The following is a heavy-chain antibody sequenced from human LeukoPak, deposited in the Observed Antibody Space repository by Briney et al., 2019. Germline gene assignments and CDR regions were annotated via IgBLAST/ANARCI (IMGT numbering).Heavy chain of an antibody. V-gene: IGHV5-51*01. CDR3: ARQGSTYYSLDS. D-gene: IGHD2-15*01. CDR2: IYPGDSDS. J-gene: IGHJ4*02. Sequence: GESLKISCKGSGYSFTNFWIGWVRQMPGEGREGMGIIYPGDSDSRYSPSYQGQVTISADKSISTAHLQWSSLQASDTATYYCARQGSTYYSLDSWGQGTLVTVSS. CDR1: GYSFTNFW.